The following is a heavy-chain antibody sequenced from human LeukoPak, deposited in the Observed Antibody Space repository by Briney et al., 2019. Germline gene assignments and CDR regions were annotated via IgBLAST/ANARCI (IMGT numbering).Heavy chain of an antibody. CDR3: ARGVGATGIDY. CDR2: TNYSSKWYN. CDR1: GDSVSINCPA. V-gene: IGHV6-1*01. Sequence: SQTLSLTCAISGDSVSINCPAWDSISQSPSRGLEWVGRTNYSSKWYNDNALSMNSRITINPDTSKNQFSLQLNSVTPEATAVYYCARGVGATGIDYWGQGTLVTVSS. D-gene: IGHD1-26*01. J-gene: IGHJ4*02.